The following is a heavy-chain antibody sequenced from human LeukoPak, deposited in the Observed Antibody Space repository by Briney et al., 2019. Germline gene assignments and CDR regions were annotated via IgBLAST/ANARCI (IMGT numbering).Heavy chain of an antibody. CDR3: AREDIVRFDP. J-gene: IGHJ5*02. CDR2: ISYDGSNK. CDR1: GFTFSSYA. D-gene: IGHD2-15*01. V-gene: IGHV3-30-3*01. Sequence: PGGSLRLSCATSGFTFSSYAMHWVRQAPGKGLEWVAVISYDGSNKYYADSVKGRFTISRDNSKNTLYLQMNSLRAEDTAVYYCAREDIVRFDPWGQGTLVTVSS.